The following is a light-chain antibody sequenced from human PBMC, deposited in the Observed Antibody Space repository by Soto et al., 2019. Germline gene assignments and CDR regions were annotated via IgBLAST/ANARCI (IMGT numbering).Light chain of an antibody. V-gene: IGKV1-39*01. CDR1: QGISNY. CDR3: HQSYDIPT. Sequence: DIRMTQSPSSVSASVGDRVTITCRASQGISNYLAWYQQKPGKAPELLVYSASTVQSGVPPRFSGSGSGTDFTLTVSSLQPEDFATYYCHQSYDIPTFGQGTRLEIK. CDR2: SAS. J-gene: IGKJ5*01.